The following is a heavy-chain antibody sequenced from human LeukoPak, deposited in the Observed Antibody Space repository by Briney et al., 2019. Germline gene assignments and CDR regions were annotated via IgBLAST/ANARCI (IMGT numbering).Heavy chain of an antibody. Sequence: GGSLRLSCVASGFSLSDYYMSWIRQAPGKGLEWVSVKGRFTISRDNAKNSLYLQMNSLRAEDTAVYYCARDRGIVGTTGYYYMDVWGKGTTVTVSS. V-gene: IGHV3-11*04. D-gene: IGHD1-26*01. CDR1: GFSLSDYY. CDR3: ARDRGIVGTTGYYYMDV. J-gene: IGHJ6*03.